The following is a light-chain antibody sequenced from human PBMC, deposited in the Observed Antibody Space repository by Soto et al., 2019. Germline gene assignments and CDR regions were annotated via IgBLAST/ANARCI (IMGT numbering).Light chain of an antibody. CDR1: SSDVGGYNS. CDR2: EVS. J-gene: IGLJ2*01. Sequence: QSALTQPPSASGSPGQSVTISCTGTSSDVGGYNSVSWYQQHPGKAPKLMIHEVSKRPSGVPVRFSGSKSGNTASLTVSGLQAEDEADYYCSSFAGSDNVVFGGGTKVTVL. CDR3: SSFAGSDNVV. V-gene: IGLV2-8*01.